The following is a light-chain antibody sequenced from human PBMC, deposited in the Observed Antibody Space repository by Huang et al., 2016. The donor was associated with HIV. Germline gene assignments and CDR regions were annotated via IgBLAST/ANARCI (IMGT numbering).Light chain of an antibody. CDR2: GAS. CDR3: QQYNNWPWT. V-gene: IGKV3-15*01. J-gene: IGKJ1*01. CDR1: QSVSSN. Sequence: EKVMTQSPATLSVSPGESATLSCRASQSVSSNLAWYQQNPGQAPMLLMYGASTRATGIPARFSGSGSGTEFTLTISSLQSEDFAVYYCQQYNNWPWTFGQGTKVEIK.